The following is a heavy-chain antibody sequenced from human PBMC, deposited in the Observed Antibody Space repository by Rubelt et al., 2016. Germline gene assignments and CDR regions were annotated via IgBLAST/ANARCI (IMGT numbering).Heavy chain of an antibody. CDR2: IYYSGST. J-gene: IGHJ4*02. CDR1: GGSINSYY. Sequence: QVQLQESGPGLVKPSETLSLTCTVSGGSINSYYWSWIRQPPGKGLEWIGHIYYSGSTNYNPSRKSRFTIAVDTSKNQFSLKLNSVTAADTAVYYCARSGKQWDALDYWGQGTLVTVSS. D-gene: IGHD6-19*01. CDR3: ARSGKQWDALDY. V-gene: IGHV4-59*08.